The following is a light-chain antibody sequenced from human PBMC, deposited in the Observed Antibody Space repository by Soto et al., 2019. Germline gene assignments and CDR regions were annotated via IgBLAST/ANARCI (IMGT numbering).Light chain of an antibody. Sequence: EIVMTQSPATLSVSPGEGATLSCRASQGIGSTLAWYQHKPGQTPRLLIYDASTRATGVPVRFSGSGSGTEFTLTINSLQSDDFAVYYCQRYNNWPLTFGGGTKVESK. CDR3: QRYNNWPLT. V-gene: IGKV3-15*01. CDR1: QGIGST. CDR2: DAS. J-gene: IGKJ4*01.